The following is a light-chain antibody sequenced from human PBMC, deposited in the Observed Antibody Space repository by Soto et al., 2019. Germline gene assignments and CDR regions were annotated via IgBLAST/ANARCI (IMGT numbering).Light chain of an antibody. CDR2: DTS. CDR3: MLPYRGVGV. J-gene: IGLJ3*02. CDR1: TGTVTSGLY. V-gene: IGLV7-46*01. Sequence: QTVVTQEPSLTVSPGGTVTLTCGSSTGTVTSGLYPYWFQQKPGQAPRTLIYDTSNKHSWAPARFSGSLLGGKAALTLSGAQPEDEADYYCMLPYRGVGVFGGGTKLTVL.